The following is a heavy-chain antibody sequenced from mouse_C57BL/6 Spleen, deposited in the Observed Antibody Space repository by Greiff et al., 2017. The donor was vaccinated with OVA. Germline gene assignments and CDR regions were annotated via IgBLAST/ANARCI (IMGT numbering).Heavy chain of an antibody. D-gene: IGHD3-2*02. Sequence: QVQLKQSGPGLVQPSQSLSITCTVSGFSLTSYGVHWVRQSPGKGLEWLGVIWRGGSTDYNAAFISRLSISKDNSKSQVFFKMNSLQADDTAIYYCARQLRLHYIDYWGQGTTLTVSS. V-gene: IGHV2-2*01. CDR3: ARQLRLHYIDY. J-gene: IGHJ2*01. CDR1: GFSLTSYG. CDR2: IWRGGST.